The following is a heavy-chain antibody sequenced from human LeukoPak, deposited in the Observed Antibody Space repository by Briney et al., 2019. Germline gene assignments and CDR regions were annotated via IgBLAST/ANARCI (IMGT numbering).Heavy chain of an antibody. V-gene: IGHV1-18*01. D-gene: IGHD2-2*01. CDR2: ISAYNGNT. CDR1: GYTFTGYG. J-gene: IGHJ4*02. Sequence: GASVKVSCKASGYTFTGYGISWVRQAPGQGLEWMGWISAYNGNTNYAQKLQGRVTMTTDTSTSTAYMELRSLRSDDTAVYYCARDIVVVPATNPFDYWGQGTLVTVSS. CDR3: ARDIVVVPATNPFDY.